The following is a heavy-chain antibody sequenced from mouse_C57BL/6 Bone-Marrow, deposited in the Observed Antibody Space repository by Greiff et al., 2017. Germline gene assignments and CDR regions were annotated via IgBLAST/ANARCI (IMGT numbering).Heavy chain of an antibody. CDR1: GYTFTSYW. V-gene: IGHV1-69*01. D-gene: IGHD1-1*01. Sequence: QVQLQQPGAELVMPGASVKLSCKASGYTFTSYWMHWVKQRPGQGLEWIGEIDPSDSYTNYNQKFKGKSTLTVDKSSRTAYMQLSSLTSKDSAVYYCASLYYDGSTLFDYWGQGTTLTVSS. CDR3: ASLYYDGSTLFDY. J-gene: IGHJ2*01. CDR2: IDPSDSYT.